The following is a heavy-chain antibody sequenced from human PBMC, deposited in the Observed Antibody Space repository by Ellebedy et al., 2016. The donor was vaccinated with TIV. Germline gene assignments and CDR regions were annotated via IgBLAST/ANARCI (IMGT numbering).Heavy chain of an antibody. CDR3: VRGDYYDSSEFKD. J-gene: IGHJ1*01. D-gene: IGHD3-22*01. V-gene: IGHV3-21*01. Sequence: SVKGRFTISRANAKNSLYLQMNSLRAEDTAVYYCVRGDYYDSSEFKDWGQGTQVIVSS.